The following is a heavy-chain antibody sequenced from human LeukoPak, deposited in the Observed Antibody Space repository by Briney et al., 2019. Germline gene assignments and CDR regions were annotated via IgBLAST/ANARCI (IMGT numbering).Heavy chain of an antibody. CDR2: IYYSGST. D-gene: IGHD6-6*01. Sequence: SETLSLTCTVSGGSISSYYWSWIRQPPGKGLEWIGYIYYSGSTNYNPSLKSRVTISVDTSKNQFSLKLSSVTAADTAVYYCARRPACPAYWYFDLWGRGTLVTVSS. CDR1: GGSISSYY. V-gene: IGHV4-59*01. CDR3: ARRPACPAYWYFDL. J-gene: IGHJ2*01.